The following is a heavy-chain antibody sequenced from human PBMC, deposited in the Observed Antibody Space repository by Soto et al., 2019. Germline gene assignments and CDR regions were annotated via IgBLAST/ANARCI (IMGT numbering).Heavy chain of an antibody. V-gene: IGHV1-69*01. CDR2: IIPISGTA. CDR3: ARSQGSSTSLEIYYYYYYGMDV. CDR1: GGTFSSYA. Sequence: QVQLVQSGAEVKKPGSSVKVSCKASGGTFSSYAISWVRQAPGQGLEWMGGIIPISGTANYAQKFQGRVTITADESTSTAYRELSSLRSEDTTVDYCARSQGSSTSLEIYYYYYYGMDVWGQGTTVTVSS. D-gene: IGHD2-2*01. J-gene: IGHJ6*02.